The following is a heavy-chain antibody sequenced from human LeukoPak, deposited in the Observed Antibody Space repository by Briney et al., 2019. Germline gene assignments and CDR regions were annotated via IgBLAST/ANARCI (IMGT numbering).Heavy chain of an antibody. CDR1: GGTFISYA. J-gene: IGHJ4*02. V-gene: IGHV1-69*05. CDR3: AIHSSGWGRVY. Sequence: ASVKVSCKASGGTFISYAISWVRQAPGQGSECIGGIIPIFGPANYAQKFQGRVTITTDESTSTAYMELSSLRSEDTAVYYCAIHSSGWGRVYWGQGTLVTVSS. CDR2: IIPIFGPA. D-gene: IGHD6-19*01.